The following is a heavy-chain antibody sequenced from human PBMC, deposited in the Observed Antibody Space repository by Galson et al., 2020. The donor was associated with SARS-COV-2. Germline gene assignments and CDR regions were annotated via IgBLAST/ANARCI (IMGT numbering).Heavy chain of an antibody. CDR3: ALQPDVDTAMGHSLYFDY. D-gene: IGHD5-18*01. CDR1: GFSLSTSGVG. J-gene: IGHJ4*02. Sequence: KMSGPTLVKPTQTLTLTCTFSGFSLSTSGVGVGWIRQPPGKALEWLALIYWDDDKRYSPSLKSRLTITKDTSKNQVVLTMTNMDPVDTATYYCALQPDVDTAMGHSLYFDYWGQGTLVTVSS. V-gene: IGHV2-5*02. CDR2: IYWDDDK.